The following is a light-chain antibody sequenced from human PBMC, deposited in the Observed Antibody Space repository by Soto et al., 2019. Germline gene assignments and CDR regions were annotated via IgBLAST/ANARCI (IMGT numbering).Light chain of an antibody. J-gene: IGKJ2*01. V-gene: IGKV3-15*01. Sequence: EIVMTQSPATLSLSPGERAALSCRASQSINSELAWYQQKPGQPPRLLIYGASTRANGVPARFTGSESGSEFTLTISGLQSEDFAVYYCQQCHNWPLTFGQGTRLEI. CDR2: GAS. CDR1: QSINSE. CDR3: QQCHNWPLT.